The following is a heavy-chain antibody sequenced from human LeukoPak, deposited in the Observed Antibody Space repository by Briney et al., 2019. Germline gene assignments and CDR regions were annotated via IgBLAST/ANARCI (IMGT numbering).Heavy chain of an antibody. Sequence: SETLSLTCTVSGGSISSSSYYWGWIRQPPGKGLEWIGSIYYSGSTYYNPSLKSRVTISVDTSKNQFSLKLSSVTTADTAVYYCASLTDCSGGSCYDWGQGTLVTVSS. D-gene: IGHD2-15*01. J-gene: IGHJ4*02. CDR1: GGSISSSSYY. CDR2: IYYSGST. V-gene: IGHV4-39*01. CDR3: ASLTDCSGGSCYD.